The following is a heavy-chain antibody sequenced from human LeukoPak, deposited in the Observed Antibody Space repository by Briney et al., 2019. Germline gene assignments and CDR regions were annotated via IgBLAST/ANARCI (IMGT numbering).Heavy chain of an antibody. CDR2: IYYSGST. Sequence: SETLSLTCTVSGGSISSYYWSWIRQPPGKGLEWIGYIYYSGSTNYNPSLKSRVTISVDTSKNQFSLKLSSVTAADTAVYYCARHFYYYGSGSYLGYFDYWGQGTLVTVSS. CDR3: ARHFYYYGSGSYLGYFDY. J-gene: IGHJ4*02. D-gene: IGHD3-10*01. CDR1: GGSISSYY. V-gene: IGHV4-59*08.